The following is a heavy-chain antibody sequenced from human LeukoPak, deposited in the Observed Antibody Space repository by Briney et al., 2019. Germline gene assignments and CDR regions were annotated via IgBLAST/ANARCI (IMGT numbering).Heavy chain of an antibody. CDR2: IYYSGST. CDR3: ARHRRWEPGLDY. D-gene: IGHD1-26*01. CDR1: GGSISSGGYY. Sequence: SQTLSLTCTVSGGSISSGGYYWSWIRQPPGKGLEWIGYIYYSGSTNYNPSLKSRVTISVDTSKNQFSLKLSSVTAADTAVYSCARHRRWEPGLDYWGQGTLVTVSS. J-gene: IGHJ4*02. V-gene: IGHV4-61*08.